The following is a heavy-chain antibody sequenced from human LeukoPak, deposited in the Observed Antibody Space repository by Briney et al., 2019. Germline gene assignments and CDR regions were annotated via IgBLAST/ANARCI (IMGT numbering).Heavy chain of an antibody. D-gene: IGHD3-3*01. J-gene: IGHJ4*02. V-gene: IGHV1-69*04. Sequence: SVKVSCKASGGTFSSYAISWVRQAPGQGLEWMGRIIPILGIANYAQKFQGRVTITADKSTSTAYMELSSLRSEDTAVYYCARHGPLSDFWSGYQYFDYWGQGTLVTVSS. CDR3: ARHGPLSDFWSGYQYFDY. CDR1: GGTFSSYA. CDR2: IIPILGIA.